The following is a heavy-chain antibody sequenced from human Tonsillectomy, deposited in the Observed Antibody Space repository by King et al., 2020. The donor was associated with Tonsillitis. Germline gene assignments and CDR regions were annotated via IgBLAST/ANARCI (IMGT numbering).Heavy chain of an antibody. D-gene: IGHD1-1*01. CDR3: ARDYRPGPAIWAFWFDP. J-gene: IGHJ5*02. CDR1: GLTLSNYW. Sequence: VQLVESGGGLVQPGGSLTLSCAASGLTLSNYWMNWVRQAPGKGLEWVANIRQDGNVKNYVDSVKGRFTIARDNAKNAVYLQMNSLRDEDTAVYYCARDYRPGPAIWAFWFDPGGQGTLVTVSS. V-gene: IGHV3-7*01. CDR2: IRQDGNVK.